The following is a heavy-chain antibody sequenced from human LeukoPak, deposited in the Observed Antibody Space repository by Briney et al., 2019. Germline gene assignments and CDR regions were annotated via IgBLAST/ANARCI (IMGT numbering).Heavy chain of an antibody. CDR3: ARDPSYGSGSFT. CDR1: GGSISSSSYY. J-gene: IGHJ3*01. Sequence: SETLSLTCTVSGGSISSSSYYWGWIRQPPGKGLEWIGSIYYSGSTYYNPSLKSRVTISVDTSKNQFSLKLSSVTAADTAVYYCARDPSYGSGSFTWGQGTMVTVSS. D-gene: IGHD3-10*01. CDR2: IYYSGST. V-gene: IGHV4-39*07.